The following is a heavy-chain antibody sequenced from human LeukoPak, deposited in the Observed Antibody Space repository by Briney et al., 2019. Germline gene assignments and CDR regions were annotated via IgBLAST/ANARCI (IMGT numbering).Heavy chain of an antibody. CDR1: GGTFSSYA. CDR2: IIPIFGTA. D-gene: IGHD3-10*01. CDR3: ATSYYYGSGSYPYYYGMDV. Sequence: GASVKVSCKASGGTFSSYAISWVRQAPGQGLEWVGGIIPIFGTANYAQKFQGRVTITADESTSTAYMELSSLRSEDTAVYYCATSYYYGSGSYPYYYGMDVWGQGTTVTVSS. V-gene: IGHV1-69*13. J-gene: IGHJ6*02.